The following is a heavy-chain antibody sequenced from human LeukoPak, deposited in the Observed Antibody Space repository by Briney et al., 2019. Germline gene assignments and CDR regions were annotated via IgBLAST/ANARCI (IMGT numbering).Heavy chain of an antibody. D-gene: IGHD7-27*01. CDR3: ARAIRTGLGIGSFDG. V-gene: IGHV4-38-2*02. Sequence: SETLSLTCTVSGYSISNGYFWGWIRQSPGKGLECIGTIYHSGSIYYNPSLKGRVTISVDTSKNQFSLKLNSLTAADTAVYYCARAIRTGLGIGSFDGWGQGTLVTVSS. CDR1: GYSISNGYF. J-gene: IGHJ4*02. CDR2: IYHSGSI.